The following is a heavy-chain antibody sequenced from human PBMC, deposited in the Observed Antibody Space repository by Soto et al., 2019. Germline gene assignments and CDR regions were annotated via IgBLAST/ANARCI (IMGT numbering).Heavy chain of an antibody. Sequence: VEALRISCKGSGYIITKYWIGWVLQMPGKGLEWMGIIYPGDSDTRYSPSFQGQVTISADKSISTAYLQWSRLKASDTAMYYCASGGQGTRPSGYEDDALDSGGQGTMVTVAS. D-gene: IGHD5-12*01. CDR1: GYIITKYW. CDR3: ASGGQGTRPSGYEDDALDS. J-gene: IGHJ3*02. CDR2: IYPGDSDT. V-gene: IGHV5-51*01.